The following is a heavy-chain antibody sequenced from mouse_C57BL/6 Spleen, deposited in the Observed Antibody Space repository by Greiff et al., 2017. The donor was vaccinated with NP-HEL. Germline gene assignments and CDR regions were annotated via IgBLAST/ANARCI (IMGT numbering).Heavy chain of an antibody. V-gene: IGHV1-55*01. Sequence: QVQLQQPGAELVKPGASVKMSGKASGYTFTSYWITWVKQRPGQGLEWIGDIYPGSGSTNYNEKFKSKATLTVDTSSSTAYMQLSSLTSEDSAVYYCASGSSYRKDFDYWGQGTTLTVSS. CDR2: IYPGSGST. J-gene: IGHJ2*01. CDR3: ASGSSYRKDFDY. CDR1: GYTFTSYW. D-gene: IGHD1-1*01.